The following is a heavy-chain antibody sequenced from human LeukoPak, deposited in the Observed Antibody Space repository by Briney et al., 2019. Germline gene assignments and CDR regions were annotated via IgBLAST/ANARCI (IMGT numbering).Heavy chain of an antibody. CDR1: GFTFSSYY. J-gene: IGHJ4*02. D-gene: IGHD3-22*01. Sequence: GGSLRLSCAASGFTFSSYYMSWVRQAPGKGLEWVSYISGSSTTIYYSDSVKGRFTVSRDNARNSLYLQMNSLRAEDTAVYYCARAGHYYDSSGYYELHYWGQGTLVTVSS. CDR2: ISGSSTTI. CDR3: ARAGHYYDSSGYYELHY. V-gene: IGHV3-48*01.